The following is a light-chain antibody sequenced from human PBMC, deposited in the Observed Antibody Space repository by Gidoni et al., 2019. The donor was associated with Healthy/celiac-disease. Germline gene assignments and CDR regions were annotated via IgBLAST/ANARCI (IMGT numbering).Light chain of an antibody. CDR3: QQYNNWPPYT. J-gene: IGKJ2*01. V-gene: IGKV3-15*01. CDR2: DAS. CDR1: QSVSSN. Sequence: EIVMTQSPATLSVSPGESATLPCRASQSVSSNLAWYQQKPGQAPRLLIFDASTRATGIPARFSGSGSGTEFTLTISSLQPEDFAVYYCQQYNNWPPYTFGQGTKLEIK.